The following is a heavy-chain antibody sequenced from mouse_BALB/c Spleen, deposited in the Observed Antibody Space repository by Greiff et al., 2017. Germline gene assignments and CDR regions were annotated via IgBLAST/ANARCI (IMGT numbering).Heavy chain of an antibody. J-gene: IGHJ4*01. CDR2: ISSGGST. V-gene: IGHV5-6-5*01. CDR1: GFTFSSYA. CDR3: ARGLVYAMDY. Sequence: EVHLVESGGGLVKPGGSLKLSCAASGFTFSSYAMSWVRQTPEKRLEWVASISSGGSTYYPDSVKGRFTISRDNARNILYLQMSSLRSEDTAMYYCARGLVYAMDYWGQGTSVTVSS.